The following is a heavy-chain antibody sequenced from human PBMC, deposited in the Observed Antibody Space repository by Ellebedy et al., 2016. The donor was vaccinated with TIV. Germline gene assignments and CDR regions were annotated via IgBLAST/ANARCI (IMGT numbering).Heavy chain of an antibody. V-gene: IGHV3-30*02. CDR1: GFTFSSYG. CDR2: IRYDGSNK. Sequence: GESLKISCAASGFTFSSYGMHWVRQAPGKGLEWVAFIRYDGSNKYYADSVKGRFTISRDNSKNTLYLQMNSLRAEDTAVYYCASWGSGSGSSHKEYYFDYWGQGTLVTVSS. D-gene: IGHD3-10*01. J-gene: IGHJ4*02. CDR3: ASWGSGSGSSHKEYYFDY.